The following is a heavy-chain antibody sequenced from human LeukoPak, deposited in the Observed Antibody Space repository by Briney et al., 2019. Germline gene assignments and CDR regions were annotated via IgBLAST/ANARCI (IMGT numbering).Heavy chain of an antibody. D-gene: IGHD6-19*01. CDR2: MNPNSGNT. CDR1: GYTFTSYG. CDR3: ATKAGTYHYYGMDA. V-gene: IGHV1-8*02. J-gene: IGHJ6*02. Sequence: ASVKVSCKASGYTFTSYGISWVRQAPGQGLEWMGWMNPNSGNTGYAQKFQGRVTMTRNTSISTAYMELSGLRSEDTAVYYCATKAGTYHYYGMDAWGQGTTVTVSS.